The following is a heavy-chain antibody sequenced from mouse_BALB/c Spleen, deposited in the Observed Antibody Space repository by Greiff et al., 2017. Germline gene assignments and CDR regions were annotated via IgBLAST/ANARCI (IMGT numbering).Heavy chain of an antibody. V-gene: IGHV3-6*02. CDR3: ARRWGTTVVATPDY. CDR2: ISYDGSN. D-gene: IGHD1-1*01. CDR1: GYSITSGYY. Sequence: ESGPGLVKPSQSLSLTCSVTGYSITSGYYWNWIRQFPGNKLEWMGYISYDGSNNYNPSLKNRISITRDTSKNQFFLKLNSVTTEDTATYYCARRWGTTVVATPDYWGQGTTLTVSS. J-gene: IGHJ2*01.